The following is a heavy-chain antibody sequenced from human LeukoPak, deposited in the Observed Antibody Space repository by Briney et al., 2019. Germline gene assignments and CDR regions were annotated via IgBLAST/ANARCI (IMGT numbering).Heavy chain of an antibody. CDR2: ISGSGGST. CDR1: GFTFSSYA. Sequence: GGSLRLSCAASGFTFSSYAMSWVRQAPGKGLEWVSAISGSGGSTYYADSVKARFTISRDNSKNTLYLQMNSLRAEDTAVYYCAKVPLGYCSSTSCSPPFDYWGQGTLVTVSS. J-gene: IGHJ4*02. D-gene: IGHD2-2*01. CDR3: AKVPLGYCSSTSCSPPFDY. V-gene: IGHV3-23*01.